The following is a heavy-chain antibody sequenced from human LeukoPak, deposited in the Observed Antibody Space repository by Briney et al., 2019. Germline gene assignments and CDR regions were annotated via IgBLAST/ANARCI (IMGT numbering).Heavy chain of an antibody. Sequence: PGGSLRLSCAASGFTFSSYGMHWVRQAPGKGLEWVAVISYDGSNKYYADSVKGRFTISRDNSKNTLYLQMNSLRAEDTAVYYCARESLIAYYFDYWGQGTLVTVSS. V-gene: IGHV3-30*03. CDR1: GFTFSSYG. J-gene: IGHJ4*02. CDR2: ISYDGSNK. CDR3: ARESLIAYYFDY.